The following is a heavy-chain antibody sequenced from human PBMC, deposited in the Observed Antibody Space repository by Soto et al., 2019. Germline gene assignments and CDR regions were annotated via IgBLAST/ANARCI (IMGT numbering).Heavy chain of an antibody. D-gene: IGHD6-13*01. CDR3: ARGRGIAAALRAFDI. CDR2: INNSGST. V-gene: IGHV4-34*01. CDR1: GGTFSGYY. J-gene: IGHJ3*02. Sequence: SDTLSLTCAAYGGTFSGYYWSWIRQPPGKGLEWIAEINNSGSTNYNPSLKSRVTISVDTSKNQFSLKLSSVTAADTAVYYCARGRGIAAALRAFDIWGQGTMVTVSS.